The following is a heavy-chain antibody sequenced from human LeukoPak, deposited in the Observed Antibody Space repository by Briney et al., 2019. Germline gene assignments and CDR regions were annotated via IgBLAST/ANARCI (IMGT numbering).Heavy chain of an antibody. Sequence: SETLSLTCSVSGDTISTSDHYWGWIRQPPGKGLEWIGSIYYTGNTYYNPSLKSRVTISVDTSKNQFSLKLSSVTAADTAVYYCVRHQEGMVRGVLYYMDVWGTGTTVTISS. CDR2: IYYTGNT. CDR1: GDTISTSDHY. V-gene: IGHV4-39*01. J-gene: IGHJ6*03. D-gene: IGHD3-10*01. CDR3: VRHQEGMVRGVLYYMDV.